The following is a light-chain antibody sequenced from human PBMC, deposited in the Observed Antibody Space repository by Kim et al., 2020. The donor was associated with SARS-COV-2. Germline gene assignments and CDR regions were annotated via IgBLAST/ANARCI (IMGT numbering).Light chain of an antibody. V-gene: IGKV3-11*01. CDR3: QQRTKCST. CDR2: DAS. Sequence: SLSPGETATLSCRASESISSYLAWYQQRPGQPPRLLIYDASTRPAGVPDRFSGSGSGTDFTLTISSLEPEDSASYFCQQRTKCSTFGGGTKVEIK. CDR1: ESISSY. J-gene: IGKJ4*01.